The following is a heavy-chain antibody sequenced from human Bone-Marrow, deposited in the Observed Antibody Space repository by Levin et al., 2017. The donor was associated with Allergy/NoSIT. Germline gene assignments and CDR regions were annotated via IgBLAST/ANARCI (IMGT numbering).Heavy chain of an antibody. CDR3: ARMESYAFDI. D-gene: IGHD3-10*01. Sequence: QTLSLTCTFSGLSVSSSGLRVSWIRQPPGKALEWLARIDWDDDTFYKASLRTRLSISKDTSKNQVVLTLTNMAPVDTATYYCARMESYAFDIWGQGTVVTVSS. J-gene: IGHJ3*02. CDR2: IDWDDDT. V-gene: IGHV2-70*04. CDR1: GLSVSSSGLR.